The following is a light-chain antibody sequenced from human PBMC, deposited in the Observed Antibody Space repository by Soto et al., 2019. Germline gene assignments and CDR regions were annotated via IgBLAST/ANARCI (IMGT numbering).Light chain of an antibody. CDR3: MQATQSRT. V-gene: IGKV2-24*01. CDR1: QSLVYSDGNSY. J-gene: IGKJ5*01. CDR2: QVS. Sequence: DIVLTQTPLSSPVTLGQPASISCRSSQSLVYSDGNSYLSWLRQRPGQPLRLLIYQVSERFSGVPDRFSGSGAGTDFTLKISRVEPEDVGVYYCMQATQSRTFGQGTRLEIK.